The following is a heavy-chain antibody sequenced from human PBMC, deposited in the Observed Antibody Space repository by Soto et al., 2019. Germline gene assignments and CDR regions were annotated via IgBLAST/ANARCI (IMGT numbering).Heavy chain of an antibody. CDR3: ARGRGGLVSLGYYGMDV. J-gene: IGHJ6*02. CDR1: GYTFIGYY. D-gene: IGHD3-9*01. V-gene: IGHV1-2*04. Sequence: SVKVSCKASGYTFIGYYIHWVRQAPGQGLEWMGWINPNSGGTNYAQRFQGWVTMTRDRSISTAYMELSRLKSDDTAVYYCARGRGGLVSLGYYGMDVWGQGTKVTGSS. CDR2: INPNSGGT.